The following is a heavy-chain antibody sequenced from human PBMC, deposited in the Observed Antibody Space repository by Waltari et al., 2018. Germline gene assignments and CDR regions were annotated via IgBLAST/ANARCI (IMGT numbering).Heavy chain of an antibody. V-gene: IGHV5-51*01. Sequence: VQLVQSGAEVKKPGESLKISCKGSGYSFTSYWIGWVRQMPGKGLEWMGIIYPGDSDTRYSPSFQGQVTISADKSISTAYLQWSSLKASDTAMYYCARQGYYYGSGSYYNVPYDAFDIWGQGTMVTVSS. CDR2: IYPGDSDT. D-gene: IGHD3-10*01. J-gene: IGHJ3*02. CDR1: GYSFTSYW. CDR3: ARQGYYYGSGSYYNVPYDAFDI.